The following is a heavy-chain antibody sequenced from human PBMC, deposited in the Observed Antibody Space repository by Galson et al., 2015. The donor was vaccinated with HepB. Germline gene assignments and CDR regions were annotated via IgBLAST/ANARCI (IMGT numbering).Heavy chain of an antibody. V-gene: IGHV3-30-3*01. Sequence: SLRLSCAASGFTFSSYAMHWVRQAPGKGLEWVAVISYDGSNKYYADSVKGRFTISRDNSKNTLYLQMNSLRAEDTAVYYCARERRVAGTSPNDYWGQGTLVTVSS. D-gene: IGHD6-19*01. CDR2: ISYDGSNK. J-gene: IGHJ4*02. CDR3: ARERRVAGTSPNDY. CDR1: GFTFSSYA.